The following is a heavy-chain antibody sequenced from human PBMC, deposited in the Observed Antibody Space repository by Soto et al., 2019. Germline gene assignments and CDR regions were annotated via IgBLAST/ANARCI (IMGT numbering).Heavy chain of an antibody. CDR3: AKESRSSAVTATRVYGMDV. CDR2: ISHDGTNK. CDR1: GFTFSAYG. Sequence: GGSLRLSCTPSGFTFSAYGMHWVRQAPGKGLEWVAAISHDGTNKYYGDSVRGRFTISRDNSKNTLYLQMNTLRNEDTAVYYCAKESRSSAVTATRVYGMDVWGQGTTATVSS. V-gene: IGHV3-30*18. D-gene: IGHD2-21*02. J-gene: IGHJ6*02.